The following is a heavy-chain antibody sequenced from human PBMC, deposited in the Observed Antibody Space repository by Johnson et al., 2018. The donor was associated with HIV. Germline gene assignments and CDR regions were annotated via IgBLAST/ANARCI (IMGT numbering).Heavy chain of an antibody. CDR2: IYSGCST. V-gene: IGHV3-53*01. Sequence: VQLVESGGALIQPGGSLRLSCAASGFTVSSNYMSWVRQAPGKGLEWVSTIYSGCSTYYTRSVKGRFTISRDNSKNTLYLQMNSLRAEDTAVYYCAKEARRPAFDIWGQGTMVTVSS. CDR1: GFTVSSNY. CDR3: AKEARRPAFDI. D-gene: IGHD6-6*01. J-gene: IGHJ3*02.